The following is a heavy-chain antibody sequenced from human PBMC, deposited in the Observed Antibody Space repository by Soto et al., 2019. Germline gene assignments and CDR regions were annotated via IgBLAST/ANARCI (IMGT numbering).Heavy chain of an antibody. V-gene: IGHV4-34*01. CDR1: GGSFSSYH. CDR3: ARGYDTALAPIF. Sequence: SETLSLTCAVYGGSFSSYHWSWIRQTPGKGLEWIGEINHLTTTNYNPSLKSRVIISLDTPKNQFSLKLSSVTAADTAVYYCARGYDTALAPIFWGQGILVTVSA. J-gene: IGHJ4*02. CDR2: INHLTTT. D-gene: IGHD5-18*01.